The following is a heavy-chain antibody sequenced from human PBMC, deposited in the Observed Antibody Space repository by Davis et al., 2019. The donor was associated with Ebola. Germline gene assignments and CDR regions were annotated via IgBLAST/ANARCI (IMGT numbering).Heavy chain of an antibody. V-gene: IGHV1-2*04. J-gene: IGHJ6*02. Sequence: AASVKVSCKASGYTFTSYGISWVRQAPGQGLEWMGWINPNSGGTNYAQKFQGWVTMTRDTSISTAYMELSRLRSDDTAVYYCARDRRIAAAGTIYYGMDVWGQGTTVTVSS. CDR2: INPNSGGT. CDR1: GYTFTSYG. D-gene: IGHD6-13*01. CDR3: ARDRRIAAAGTIYYGMDV.